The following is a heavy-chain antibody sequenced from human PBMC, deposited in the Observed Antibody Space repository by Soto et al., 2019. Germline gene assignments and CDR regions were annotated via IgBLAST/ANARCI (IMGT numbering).Heavy chain of an antibody. CDR2: INPATGAA. CDR1: GYPVTAYY. CDR3: ARGGGVGVAGSAAFDM. V-gene: IGHV1-2*02. Sequence: QLHLVQSGAVVKKPGASVTVSCSASGYPVTAYYMHWVRQAPGRGLEWMGGINPATGAAKYTQTFRGRVTMTRDTPTSTVFMELGGLTSEDTAVFYWARGGGVGVAGSAAFDMWGQGTLVTVSS. D-gene: IGHD3-3*01. J-gene: IGHJ3*02.